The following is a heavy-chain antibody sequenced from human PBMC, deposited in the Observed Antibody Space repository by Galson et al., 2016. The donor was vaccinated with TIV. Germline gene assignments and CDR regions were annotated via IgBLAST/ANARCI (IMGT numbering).Heavy chain of an antibody. CDR2: ISYDGNYK. CDR3: AREDHQYGSGWYSYYYYYGMDI. Sequence: SLRLSCAASGFTFRSSAMYWVRQAPGKGLQCVAIISYDGNYKYYADSVKGRFTISRDNSKNTLYLQMNGLRPADTASYYCAREDHQYGSGWYSYYYYYGMDIWGQGTTVTVS. CDR1: GFTFRSSA. J-gene: IGHJ6*02. D-gene: IGHD6-19*01. V-gene: IGHV3-30*04.